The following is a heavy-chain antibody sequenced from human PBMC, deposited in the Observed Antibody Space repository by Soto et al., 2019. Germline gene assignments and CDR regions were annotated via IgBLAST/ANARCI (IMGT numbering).Heavy chain of an antibody. V-gene: IGHV1-69*06. Sequence: ASVKVSFKACGGTFSSYAISWLRQAPGQGLEWMGGIIPIFGTANYAQKFQGRVTITADKSTSTAYMELSSLRSEDTAVYYCARDRYYDFWSGDQDAFDIWGQGTMVTVSS. CDR2: IIPIFGTA. D-gene: IGHD3-3*01. CDR3: ARDRYYDFWSGDQDAFDI. J-gene: IGHJ3*02. CDR1: GGTFSSYA.